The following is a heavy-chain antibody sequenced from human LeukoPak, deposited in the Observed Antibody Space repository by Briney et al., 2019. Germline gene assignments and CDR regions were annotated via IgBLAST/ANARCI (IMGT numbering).Heavy chain of an antibody. J-gene: IGHJ3*02. CDR1: GYTFTNYY. Sequence: ASVKVSCKASGYTFTNYYMHWVRQAPGQGLEWMGIINPSGGSTSYAQKFQGRVTMTRDTSTSTAYMELSSLRSEDTAVYYCAENDDSSDAFDIWGQGTMVTVSS. V-gene: IGHV1-46*01. CDR2: INPSGGST. D-gene: IGHD3-22*01. CDR3: AENDDSSDAFDI.